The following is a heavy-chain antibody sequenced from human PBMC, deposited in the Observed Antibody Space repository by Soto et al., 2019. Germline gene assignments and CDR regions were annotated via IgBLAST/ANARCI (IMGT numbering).Heavy chain of an antibody. Sequence: SVKVSCKASGYTFTSYAMHWVRQAPGQRLEWMGWINAGNGNTKYSQKFQGRVTMTRDTSTSTAYMELSSLRSEDTAVYYCATMGVSSYGWFDPWGQGTLVTVSS. CDR3: ATMGVSSYGWFDP. CDR2: INAGNGNT. D-gene: IGHD1-26*01. J-gene: IGHJ5*02. CDR1: GYTFTSYA. V-gene: IGHV1-3*01.